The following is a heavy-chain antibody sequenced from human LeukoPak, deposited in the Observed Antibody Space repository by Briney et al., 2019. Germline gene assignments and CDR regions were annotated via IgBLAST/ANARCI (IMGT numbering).Heavy chain of an antibody. CDR2: INPNSGGT. J-gene: IGHJ6*02. CDR3: ARTTYYDFWSGYSTHYYYYYGMDV. V-gene: IGHV1-2*02. Sequence: GASVKVSCKASGYTFTSYGISWVRQAPGQGLEWMGWINPNSGGTNYAQKFQGRVTMTRDTSISTAYMELSRLRSDDTAVYYCARTTYYDFWSGYSTHYYYYYGMDVWGQGTTVTVSS. D-gene: IGHD3-3*01. CDR1: GYTFTSYG.